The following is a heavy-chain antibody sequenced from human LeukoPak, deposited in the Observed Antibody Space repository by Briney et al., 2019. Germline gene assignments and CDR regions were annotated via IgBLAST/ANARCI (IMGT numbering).Heavy chain of an antibody. CDR1: GFTFSSFS. D-gene: IGHD3-3*01. CDR3: ARGAKIPIVIFGVITPSWFDA. Sequence: GGSLSLSCAASGFTFSSFSMNWVRQAPGKGLEWVSSIITGSSYIYYADSGKGRFTMSSDDAKNSLYLQMHSLRAEDTAVYYCARGAKIPIVIFGVITPSWFDAWGQGTLVTVSS. CDR2: IITGSSYI. J-gene: IGHJ5*02. V-gene: IGHV3-21*01.